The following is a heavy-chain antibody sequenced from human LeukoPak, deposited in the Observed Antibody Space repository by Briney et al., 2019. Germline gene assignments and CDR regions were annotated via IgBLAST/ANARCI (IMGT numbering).Heavy chain of an antibody. J-gene: IGHJ4*02. D-gene: IGHD6-19*01. CDR2: ITDNGYKI. V-gene: IGHV3-11*04. CDR3: AREHLSSGWYYFDY. Sequence: NPGGSLRLSCAASGFIFSDYYMGWIRQAPGRGLEWISYITDNGYKIYYTDSVKGRFTMSRDNAKKSLYLQMNSLRAEDTAVYYCAREHLSSGWYYFDYWGQGTLVTVSS. CDR1: GFIFSDYY.